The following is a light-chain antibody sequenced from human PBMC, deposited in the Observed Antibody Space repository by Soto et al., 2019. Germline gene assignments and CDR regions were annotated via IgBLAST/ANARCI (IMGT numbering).Light chain of an antibody. V-gene: IGLV2-8*01. Sequence: QSALTQPPSASGSPGQSVTISCTGTSSDVGDYNFVSWYQQHPGKAPKLMIYEVSKRPSGVPHRFSGSKSGNTASLTVSGLQAEDEADYYCSSYAGSNNVLFGGGTKLTVL. CDR3: SSYAGSNNVL. CDR2: EVS. CDR1: SSDVGDYNF. J-gene: IGLJ2*01.